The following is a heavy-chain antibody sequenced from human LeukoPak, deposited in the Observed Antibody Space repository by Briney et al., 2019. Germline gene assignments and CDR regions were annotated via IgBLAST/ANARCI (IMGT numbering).Heavy chain of an antibody. CDR1: GGSISSGGYY. Sequence: SETLSLTCTVSGGSISSGGYYWSWIRQHPGKGLEWIGYIYYSGSTYYNPSLKSRVTISVDTSKNQFSLKLSSVTAADTAVYYCARAEPLLWFGELSPSYYYGMDVWGQGTTVTVSS. CDR2: IYYSGST. CDR3: ARAEPLLWFGELSPSYYYGMDV. V-gene: IGHV4-31*03. J-gene: IGHJ6*02. D-gene: IGHD3-10*01.